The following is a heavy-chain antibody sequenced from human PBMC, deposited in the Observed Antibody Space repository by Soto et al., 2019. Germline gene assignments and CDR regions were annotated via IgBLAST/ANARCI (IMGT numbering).Heavy chain of an antibody. V-gene: IGHV4-31*03. CDR2: IYYSGST. CDR1: GGSISSGGYY. CDR3: ARDQYYYDSSGYYLNWFDP. D-gene: IGHD3-22*01. J-gene: IGHJ5*02. Sequence: QVQLQESGPGLVKPSQTLSLTCTVSGGSISSGGYYWGWIRQHPGKGLEWIGYIYYSGSTYYNPSLKSRVTISVDTSKNQFSLKLSSVTAADTAVYYCARDQYYYDSSGYYLNWFDPWGQGTLVTVSS.